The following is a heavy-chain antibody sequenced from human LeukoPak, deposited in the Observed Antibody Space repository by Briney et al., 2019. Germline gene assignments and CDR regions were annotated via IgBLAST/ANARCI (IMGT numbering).Heavy chain of an antibody. J-gene: IGHJ4*02. V-gene: IGHV3-21*01. D-gene: IGHD4-23*01. Sequence: PGGSLRLSCAASGFTFKSYDMNWVRQAPGKGLEWVSSISTSGTYTYYADSVKGRFTISRDNAKNSLFLLMNSLRVEDAAVYYCATGGYRGYWGQGTLVTVSS. CDR2: ISTSGTYT. CDR3: ATGGYRGY. CDR1: GFTFKSYD.